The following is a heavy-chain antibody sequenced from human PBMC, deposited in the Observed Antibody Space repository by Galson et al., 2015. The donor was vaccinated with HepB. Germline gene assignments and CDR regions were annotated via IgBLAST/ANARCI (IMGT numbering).Heavy chain of an antibody. D-gene: IGHD1-7*01. CDR3: ARDTGVSRTDDWSFDL. Sequence: SLRLSCAASGFSFRSYWMSWVRQAPGKGLEWVADIKQDGSEEYYVDSVKGRFAIFRVNARNSLYLQMNSLRAEDTVVYFCARDTGVSRTDDWSFDLWGRGSQVTVSS. V-gene: IGHV3-7*01. CDR1: GFSFRSYW. CDR2: IKQDGSEE. J-gene: IGHJ2*01.